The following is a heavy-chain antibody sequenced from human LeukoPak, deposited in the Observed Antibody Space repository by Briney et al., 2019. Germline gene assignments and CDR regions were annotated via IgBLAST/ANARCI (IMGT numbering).Heavy chain of an antibody. Sequence: GGSLRLSCAASGFIFNDYALHWVRHAPAKGLEWVSLISGDGGSTYYADSVKGRFTISRDNSKNSLYLQMKSLRTEDTALYYCARALADRDLPYYYDSSGYYLVLGYWDQGTLVTLSS. V-gene: IGHV3-43*02. CDR3: ARALADRDLPYYYDSSGYYLVLGY. CDR2: ISGDGGST. CDR1: GFIFNDYA. D-gene: IGHD3-22*01. J-gene: IGHJ4*02.